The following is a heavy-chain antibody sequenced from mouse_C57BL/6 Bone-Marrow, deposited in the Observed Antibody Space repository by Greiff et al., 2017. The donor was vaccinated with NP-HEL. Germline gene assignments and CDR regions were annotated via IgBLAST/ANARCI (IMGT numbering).Heavy chain of an antibody. Sequence: EVQLQQSGPELVKPGASVKISCKASGYTFTDYYMNWVKQSHGKSLEWIGDINPNNGGTSYNQKFKGKATLTVDKSSSTAYMELRSLTSEDPAVYYCGRGNWEDAMDYWGQGTSVTVSS. J-gene: IGHJ4*01. CDR2: INPNNGGT. V-gene: IGHV1-26*01. D-gene: IGHD4-1*01. CDR3: GRGNWEDAMDY. CDR1: GYTFTDYY.